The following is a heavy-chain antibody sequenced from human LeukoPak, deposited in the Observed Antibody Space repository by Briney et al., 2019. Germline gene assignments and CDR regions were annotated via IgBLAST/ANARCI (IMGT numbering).Heavy chain of an antibody. Sequence: GGSLRLSCAASGFTFSSYAVSWVRQAPGKGLEWVSRVSGSGGNTFYADSVKGRFTISRDNLKYTLYLQMNSLRAEDTAVYYCTRGCSGGDCYPDYCGQGTLVTVSS. CDR1: GFTFSSYA. J-gene: IGHJ4*02. CDR2: VSGSGGNT. CDR3: TRGCSGGDCYPDY. D-gene: IGHD2-21*02. V-gene: IGHV3-23*01.